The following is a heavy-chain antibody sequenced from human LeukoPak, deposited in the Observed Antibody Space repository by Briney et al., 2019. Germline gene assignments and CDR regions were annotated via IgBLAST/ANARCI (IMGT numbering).Heavy chain of an antibody. Sequence: SETLSLTCAVYGGSFSGYYWSWIRQPSGKGLEWFGEINHSGSTNYNPSLKSRVTISVDTSKNQFSLKLSSVTAADTAVYYCASLVAATPGWFDPWGQGTLVTVSS. V-gene: IGHV4-34*01. CDR1: GGSFSGYY. CDR2: INHSGST. CDR3: ASLVAATPGWFDP. J-gene: IGHJ5*02. D-gene: IGHD2-15*01.